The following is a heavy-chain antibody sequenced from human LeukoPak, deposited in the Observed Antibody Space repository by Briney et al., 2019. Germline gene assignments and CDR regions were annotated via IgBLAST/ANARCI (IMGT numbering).Heavy chain of an antibody. CDR3: ASADTAMASLDD. V-gene: IGHV4-61*01. CDR1: GGSVSSGSYY. Sequence: SETLSLTCTVSGGSVSSGSYYWSWIRQPPGKGLEWIGYIYYSGSTNYNPSLKSRVTISVDTSKNQFSLKLSSVTAADTAVYYCASADTAMASLDDWGQGTLVTVSS. J-gene: IGHJ4*02. D-gene: IGHD5-18*01. CDR2: IYYSGST.